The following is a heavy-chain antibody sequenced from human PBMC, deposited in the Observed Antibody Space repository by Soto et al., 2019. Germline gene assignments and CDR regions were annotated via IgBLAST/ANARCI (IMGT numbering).Heavy chain of an antibody. V-gene: IGHV4-30-4*01. Sequence: QVQLQESGPGLVKPSQTLSLTCTVSGGSISSGDYYWSWIRQPPGKGLEWIGYIYYSGGTYYNPSLKSRVTISVDTSKNQFSLKLSSVTAADTAVYYCARDHSYYYDRGKDAFDIWGQGTMVTVSS. CDR2: IYYSGGT. D-gene: IGHD3-22*01. CDR1: GGSISSGDYY. CDR3: ARDHSYYYDRGKDAFDI. J-gene: IGHJ3*02.